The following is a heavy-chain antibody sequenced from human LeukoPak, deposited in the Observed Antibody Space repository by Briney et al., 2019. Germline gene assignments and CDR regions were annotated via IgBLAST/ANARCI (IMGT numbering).Heavy chain of an antibody. CDR3: ATYYYDSSGSPAYYFDF. J-gene: IGHJ4*02. CDR1: GGSISNGGYF. D-gene: IGHD3-22*01. V-gene: IGHV4-30-4*01. CDR2: TFYSGST. Sequence: SETLSLTCTVSGGSISNGGYFWSWIRQPPGKGLEWVGYTFYSGSTYYNPSLESRLTISVDTSKNQFSLKLRSVTAADTAAYYCATYYYDSSGSPAYYFDFWGQGTLVTVSS.